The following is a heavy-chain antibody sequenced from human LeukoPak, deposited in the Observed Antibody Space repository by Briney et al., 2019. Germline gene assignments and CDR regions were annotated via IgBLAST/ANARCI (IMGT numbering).Heavy chain of an antibody. CDR1: GFTFSNYA. Sequence: GRSLRLSCAASGFTFSNYAMHWVRQAPGKGLEWVAVISYDGSNKYYSDSVKGRFTISRDNSKNTLYLQMNSLRAEDTAVYYCARDDCSGGTCLGGYWGQGTLVTVSS. J-gene: IGHJ4*02. V-gene: IGHV3-30-3*01. CDR2: ISYDGSNK. D-gene: IGHD2-15*01. CDR3: ARDDCSGGTCLGGY.